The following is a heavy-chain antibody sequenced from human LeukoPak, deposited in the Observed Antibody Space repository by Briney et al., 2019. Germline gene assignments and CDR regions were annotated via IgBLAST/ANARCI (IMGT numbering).Heavy chain of an antibody. CDR3: ANRGSVVTAMSGHWFDP. D-gene: IGHD2-21*02. Sequence: PSETLSLTCAVYGESFSGYYWSWIRQPPGKGLEWIGEINHSGSTNYKPSLNSRVTISVDTSKNQFSLKLSSVTAADTAVYYCANRGSVVTAMSGHWFDPGAREPWSPSPQ. V-gene: IGHV4-34*01. CDR1: GESFSGYY. CDR2: INHSGST. J-gene: IGHJ5*02.